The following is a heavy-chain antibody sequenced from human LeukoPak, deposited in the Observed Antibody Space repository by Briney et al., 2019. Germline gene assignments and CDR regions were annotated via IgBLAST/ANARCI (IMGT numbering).Heavy chain of an antibody. D-gene: IGHD5-18*01. Sequence: PSEALSLTCTVSRGSISSYYWSWIRQPPGKGLEWIGYIYYSGSTNYNPSLKSRLTISVDTSKNQFSLKLSSVTAADTAVYYCARDNRDSSSNWYFDLWGRGTLVTVSS. CDR2: IYYSGST. J-gene: IGHJ2*01. V-gene: IGHV4-59*01. CDR1: RGSISSYY. CDR3: ARDNRDSSSNWYFDL.